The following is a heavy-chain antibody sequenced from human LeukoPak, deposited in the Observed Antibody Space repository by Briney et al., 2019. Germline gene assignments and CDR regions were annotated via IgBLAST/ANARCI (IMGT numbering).Heavy chain of an antibody. CDR2: IYYSGST. CDR3: ARDPGYSGYQTFDY. V-gene: IGHV4-39*07. J-gene: IGHJ4*02. CDR1: GGSISSSSYY. Sequence: PSETLSLTCTVSGGSISSSSYYWGWIRQPPGKGLGWIGSIYYSGSTYYNPSLKSRVTISVDKSKNQFSLNLSSVTAADTAVYYCARDPGYSGYQTFDYWGQGTLVTVSS. D-gene: IGHD5-12*01.